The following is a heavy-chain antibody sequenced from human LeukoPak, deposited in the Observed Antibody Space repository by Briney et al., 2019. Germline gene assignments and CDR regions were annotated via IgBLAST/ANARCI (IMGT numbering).Heavy chain of an antibody. V-gene: IGHV4-39*07. J-gene: IGHJ5*02. Sequence: SETLSLTCIVSGGSISSSSYYWRWLRQPPGKGLEWIGSIYYSGSTYYHPSLKSRVTISVGTSKNQFSLKLSSVTATDTAVYYCARGSPFDPWGQGTLVTVSS. CDR2: IYYSGST. CDR3: ARGSPFDP. CDR1: GGSISSSSYY.